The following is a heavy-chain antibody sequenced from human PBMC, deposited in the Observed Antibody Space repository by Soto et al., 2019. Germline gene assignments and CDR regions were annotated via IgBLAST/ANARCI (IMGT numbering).Heavy chain of an antibody. J-gene: IGHJ3*02. CDR2: ISSNGGST. CDR3: ARAAGYSSGSRAFDI. V-gene: IGHV3-64D*08. CDR1: GFTFSSYA. Sequence: GSLRLSCSASGFTFSSYAMHWVRQAPGKGLEYVSAISSNGGSTYYADSVKGRFTISRDNSKNTLYLQMSSLRAEDTAVYYCARAAGYSSGSRAFDIWGQGTMVTVSS. D-gene: IGHD6-19*01.